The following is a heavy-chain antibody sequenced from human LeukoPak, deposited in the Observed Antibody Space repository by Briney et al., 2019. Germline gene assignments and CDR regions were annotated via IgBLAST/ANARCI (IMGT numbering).Heavy chain of an antibody. CDR1: GGSISSSSYY. D-gene: IGHD1-26*01. CDR2: IYYSGST. V-gene: IGHV4-39*01. CDR3: ARARGSYYYYYMDV. Sequence: SETLSLTCTVSGGSISSSSYYWGWIRQPPGKGLEWIGSIYYSGSTYYNPSLKSRVTISVDTSKKQFSLKLSSVTAADTAVYYCARARGSYYYYYMDVWGKGTTVTVSS. J-gene: IGHJ6*03.